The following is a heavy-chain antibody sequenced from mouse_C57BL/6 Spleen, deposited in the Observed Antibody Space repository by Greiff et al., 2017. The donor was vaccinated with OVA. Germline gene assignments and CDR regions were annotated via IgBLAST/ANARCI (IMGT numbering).Heavy chain of an antibody. J-gene: IGHJ1*03. CDR3: ARGEFITTVVGYFDV. D-gene: IGHD1-1*01. Sequence: DVKLVESEGGLVQPGSSMKLSCTASGFTFSDYYMAWVRQVPEKGLEWVANINYDGSSTYYLDSLKSRFIISRDNAKNILYLQMSSLKSEDTATYYCARGEFITTVVGYFDVWGTGTTVTVSS. CDR2: INYDGSST. V-gene: IGHV5-16*01. CDR1: GFTFSDYY.